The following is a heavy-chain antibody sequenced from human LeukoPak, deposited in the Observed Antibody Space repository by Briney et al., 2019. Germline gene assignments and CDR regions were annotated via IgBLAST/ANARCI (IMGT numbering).Heavy chain of an antibody. CDR3: ARYDVVLDAFDI. Sequence: PGGSLRLSCAASGFTFSSYAMHWVRQAPGKWLEWVAVISYDGSNKYYADSVKGRFTISRDNSKNTLYLQMNSLRAEDTAVYYCARYDVVLDAFDIWGQGTMVTVSS. CDR2: ISYDGSNK. CDR1: GFTFSSYA. V-gene: IGHV3-30-3*01. D-gene: IGHD1-1*01. J-gene: IGHJ3*02.